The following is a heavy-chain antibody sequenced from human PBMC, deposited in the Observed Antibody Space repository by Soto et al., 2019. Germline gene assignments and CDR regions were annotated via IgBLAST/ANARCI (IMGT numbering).Heavy chain of an antibody. J-gene: IGHJ4*02. CDR2: INGDGSTT. D-gene: IGHD3-10*01. CDR1: GFTLSSYW. CDR3: ARGRSGSYSFDY. V-gene: IGHV3-74*01. Sequence: EVQLVESGGGIVQPGGSVRLSCAASGFTLSSYWIHWVRQAPGKGLVWVSRINGDGSTTNYADSLKGRFTISRDNAKNTMFLQMNGLRAEDTAVYFCARGRSGSYSFDYWGQGTLVTVSS.